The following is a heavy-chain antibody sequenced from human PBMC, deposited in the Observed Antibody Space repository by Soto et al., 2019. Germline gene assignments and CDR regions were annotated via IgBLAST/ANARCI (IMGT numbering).Heavy chain of an antibody. Sequence: SETLSLTCTVSGGSINTYYWSWIRQPPGKAPEWIGCIYYSGSTNYNPSLMSRVTISVDTSKSHFSLKLSSVTAADTAVYYCARGRHWLDYWGQGTLVTVSS. J-gene: IGHJ4*02. D-gene: IGHD6-19*01. V-gene: IGHV4-59*01. CDR2: IYYSGST. CDR1: GGSINTYY. CDR3: ARGRHWLDY.